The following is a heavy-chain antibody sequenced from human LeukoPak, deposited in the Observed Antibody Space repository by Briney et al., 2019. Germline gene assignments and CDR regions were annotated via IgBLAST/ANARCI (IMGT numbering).Heavy chain of an antibody. V-gene: IGHV3-23*01. Sequence: GGSLRLSCAASGFTFSSYAMSWVRQAPGKGLEWVSTISGSGGSTYYADSVKGRFTISRDNSKNTLYLQMYSLRVEDTAVYYCAKLSSSASAYWGQGTLVTVSS. D-gene: IGHD6-6*01. CDR2: ISGSGGST. CDR3: AKLSSSASAY. CDR1: GFTFSSYA. J-gene: IGHJ4*02.